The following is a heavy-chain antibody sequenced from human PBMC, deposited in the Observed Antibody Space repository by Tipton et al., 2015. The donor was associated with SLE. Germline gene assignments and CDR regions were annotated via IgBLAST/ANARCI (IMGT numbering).Heavy chain of an antibody. CDR1: GGSISSRNYY. J-gene: IGHJ6*03. V-gene: IGHV4-39*07. CDR3: ARESFTNDFYYYMDV. CDR2: IYYSGIT. Sequence: SGGSISSRNYYWGWIRQPPGKGLEWIGGIYYSGITYYNPSLKGRVIMSVDTSKNQFSLQLTSVTAADTAIYYCARESFTNDFYYYMDVWGKGTTVTVSS. D-gene: IGHD2-8*01.